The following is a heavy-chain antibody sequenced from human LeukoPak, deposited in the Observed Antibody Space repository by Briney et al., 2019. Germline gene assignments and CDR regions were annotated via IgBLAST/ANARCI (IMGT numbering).Heavy chain of an antibody. J-gene: IGHJ4*02. CDR3: AHTPRYYYDSSGYFGD. D-gene: IGHD3-22*01. CDR1: GFSLSTSGVG. Sequence: SGPTLVNPTQTLTLTCTFSGFSLSTSGVGVGWIRQPPGKALEWLALIYWDDDKRYSPSLRSRLTITKDTSKNQVVLTMTNMDPVDTATYYCAHTPRYYYDSSGYFGDWGQGTLVTVSS. V-gene: IGHV2-5*02. CDR2: IYWDDDK.